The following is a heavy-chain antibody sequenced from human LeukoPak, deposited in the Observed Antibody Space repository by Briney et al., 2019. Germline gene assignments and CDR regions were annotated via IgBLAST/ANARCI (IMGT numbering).Heavy chain of an antibody. CDR1: GFTFSSYG. D-gene: IGHD6-13*01. V-gene: IGHV3-30*18. Sequence: GGSLRLSCAASGFTFSSYGMHWVRQAPGKGLEWVAVISYDGSNKYYADSVKGRFTISRDNSKNTPYLQMNSLRAEDTAVYYCAKDSSSWYGGVFDYWGQGTLVTVSS. CDR3: AKDSSSWYGGVFDY. CDR2: ISYDGSNK. J-gene: IGHJ4*02.